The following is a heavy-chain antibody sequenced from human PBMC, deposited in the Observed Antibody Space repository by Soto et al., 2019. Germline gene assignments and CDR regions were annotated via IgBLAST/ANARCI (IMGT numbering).Heavy chain of an antibody. J-gene: IGHJ5*02. CDR1: GFTFSSYS. CDR2: ISDSGGNT. V-gene: IGHV3-23*01. Sequence: EVQLTESGGGLVQPGGSVRLSCAASGFTFSSYSLTWVRQAPGKGLEWVSGISDSGGNTWYADSVKGRFTISRDNSKNTLFLQMNSLRAEDTAVYFCSKWSGFGVAWGPGTLVTVSS. CDR3: SKWSGFGVA. D-gene: IGHD3-10*01.